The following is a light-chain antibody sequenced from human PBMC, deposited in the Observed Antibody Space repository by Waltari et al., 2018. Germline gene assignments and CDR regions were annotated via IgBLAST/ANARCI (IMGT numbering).Light chain of an antibody. CDR2: SNN. J-gene: IGLJ6*01. V-gene: IGLV1-44*01. CDR3: AAWDDSLNGHV. CDR1: SSNIGSNT. Sequence: QSVLTQPPSASGTPGQRVTISCSGSSSNIGSNTVNWYQQLPGTAPKLLIYSNNPRPPGVPDRFSGSKSGTSASLAISGLQSEDEADYYCAAWDDSLNGHVFGSGTKVTVL.